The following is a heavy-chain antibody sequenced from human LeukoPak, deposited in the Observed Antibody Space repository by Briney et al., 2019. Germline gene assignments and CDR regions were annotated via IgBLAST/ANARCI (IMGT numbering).Heavy chain of an antibody. V-gene: IGHV3-30*04. CDR3: ASSSRRSPKKVYNWFDP. D-gene: IGHD6-13*01. J-gene: IGHJ5*02. CDR1: GFTFSSYA. Sequence: GRSLRLSCAASGFTFSSYAMHWVRQAPGKGLEWVAVISYDGSNKYYADSVKGRFTISRDNSKNTLYLQMNSLRAEDTAVYYCASSSRRSPKKVYNWFDPWGQGTLVTVSS. CDR2: ISYDGSNK.